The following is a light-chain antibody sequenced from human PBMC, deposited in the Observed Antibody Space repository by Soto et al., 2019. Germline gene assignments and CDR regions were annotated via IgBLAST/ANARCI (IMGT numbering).Light chain of an antibody. CDR1: QSVSSSY. Sequence: EIVLTQSPGTLSLSPGERATLSCRASQSVSSSYLAWYQQKPGQAPRLLIYGASSRATDIPDRFSGSGSGTDFTLASSRLVPEDFAVYYCQHYGGSMYTFGQGTKLEIK. CDR3: QHYGGSMYT. J-gene: IGKJ2*01. V-gene: IGKV3-20*01. CDR2: GAS.